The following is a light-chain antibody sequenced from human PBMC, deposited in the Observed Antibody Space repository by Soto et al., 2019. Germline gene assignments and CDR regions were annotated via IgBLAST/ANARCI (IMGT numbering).Light chain of an antibody. CDR3: SSYAGDNFYV. V-gene: IGLV2-8*01. Sequence: SSLTQPPSASGSPGQSVTISCPGTSSDVGGYNFVSWYQHLPGKAPKLIIYDVGERPSGVPDRFSGSKSGNTASLTVSGLQAEDEADYYCSSYAGDNFYVFGPGTKVTVL. CDR1: SSDVGGYNF. CDR2: DVG. J-gene: IGLJ1*01.